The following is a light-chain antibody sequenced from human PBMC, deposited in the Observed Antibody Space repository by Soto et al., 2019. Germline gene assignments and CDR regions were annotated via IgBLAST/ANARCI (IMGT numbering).Light chain of an antibody. J-gene: IGLJ1*01. CDR1: SGDIGDYNY. CDR3: CSYTRSGTLI. CDR2: DVS. V-gene: IGLV2-14*01. Sequence: QSALTQPASVSGSPGQSITISCVGTSGDIGDYNYVSWYQQHPGKVPKVIIYDVSNRPSGVSYRFSGTKSGNTASLTVSGLQAEDEADYYCCSYTRSGTLIFGT.